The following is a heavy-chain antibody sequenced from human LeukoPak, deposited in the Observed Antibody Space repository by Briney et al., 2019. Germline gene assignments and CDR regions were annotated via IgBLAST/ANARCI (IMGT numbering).Heavy chain of an antibody. CDR3: ARGYCSGGSCYVAYFDY. Sequence: ASVKVSCKASGYTFTSYGISWVRQAPGQGLEWMGRISAYNGNTNYAQKLQGRVTMTTDTSTSTAYMELRSLRSDDTAVYYCARGYCSGGSCYVAYFDYWGQGTLVTVSS. CDR1: GYTFTSYG. CDR2: ISAYNGNT. J-gene: IGHJ4*02. V-gene: IGHV1-18*04. D-gene: IGHD2-15*01.